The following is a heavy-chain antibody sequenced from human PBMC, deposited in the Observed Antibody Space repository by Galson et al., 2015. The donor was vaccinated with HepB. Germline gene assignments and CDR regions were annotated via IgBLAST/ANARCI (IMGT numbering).Heavy chain of an antibody. V-gene: IGHV3-48*04. J-gene: IGHJ4*02. CDR1: GFTFSSYS. D-gene: IGHD3-22*01. CDR2: ISSSRTTI. CDR3: VRDLPGSSVYN. Sequence: SLRLSCAASGFTFSSYSMNWVRQAPGKGLEWVSYISSSRTTIYYAASVKGRFTISRDNAKNSLYLQMNSLRADDTALYYCVRDLPGSSVYNWGQGTLVTVSS.